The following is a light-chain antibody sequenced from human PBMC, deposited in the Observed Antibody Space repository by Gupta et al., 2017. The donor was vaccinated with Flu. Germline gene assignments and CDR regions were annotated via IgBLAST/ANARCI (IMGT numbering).Light chain of an antibody. CDR3: QSTDSSVI. CDR1: ALPRQY. V-gene: IGLV3-25*02. J-gene: IGLJ2*01. Sequence: YELTQPPSVSVTPGQTARITCSGHALPRQYAYWYQQKPGQAPVLVIYKDSERPSGIPERFSGSSSGTTVTLTISGVQAEDEADYYCQSTDSSVIFGGGTKLAVL. CDR2: KDS.